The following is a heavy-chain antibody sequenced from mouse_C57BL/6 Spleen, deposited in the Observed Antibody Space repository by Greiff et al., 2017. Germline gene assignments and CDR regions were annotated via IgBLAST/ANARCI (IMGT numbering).Heavy chain of an antibody. CDR3: ARPYYDSSYAMDY. CDR2: ISSGSSTI. CDR1: GFTFSDYG. Sequence: EVQLVESGGGLVKPGGSLKLSCAASGFTFSDYGMHWVRQAPEKGLEWVAYISSGSSTIYYADTVKGRFTLSRDKAKNTLYLQMTSLRSEDTAMYYCARPYYDSSYAMDYWGQGTSVTVSS. D-gene: IGHD2-4*01. J-gene: IGHJ4*01. V-gene: IGHV5-17*01.